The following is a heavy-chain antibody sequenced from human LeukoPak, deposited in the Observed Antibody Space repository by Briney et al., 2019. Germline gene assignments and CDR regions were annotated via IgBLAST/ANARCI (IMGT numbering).Heavy chain of an antibody. CDR1: GFTFSSYS. CDR3: AKDPAATYYYDSSGLTFDY. Sequence: PGGSLRLSCAASGFTFSSYSMNWVRQAPGKGLEWVSCISSSSSYIYYADSVKGRFTISRDNSKNTLYLQMNSLRAEDTAVYYCAKDPAATYYYDSSGLTFDYWGQGTLVTVSS. V-gene: IGHV3-21*04. D-gene: IGHD3-22*01. J-gene: IGHJ4*02. CDR2: ISSSSSYI.